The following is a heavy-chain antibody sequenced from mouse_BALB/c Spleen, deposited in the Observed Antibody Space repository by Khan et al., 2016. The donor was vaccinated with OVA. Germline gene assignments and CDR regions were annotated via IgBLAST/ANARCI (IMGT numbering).Heavy chain of an antibody. D-gene: IGHD2-2*01. V-gene: IGHV1S81*02. J-gene: IGHJ3*01. CDR2: INPNNGDT. CDR1: GYTFTSYY. CDR3: ARSGYGSFAY. Sequence: QVRLQQSGAELVKPGASVRLSCKASGYTFTSYYLCWVKQRPGQGLEWIGDINPNNGDTNFNEKFRSKATLTVDKSSSTAYIQLNSLTSEDSAVYYCARSGYGSFAYWGQGTLVTVSA.